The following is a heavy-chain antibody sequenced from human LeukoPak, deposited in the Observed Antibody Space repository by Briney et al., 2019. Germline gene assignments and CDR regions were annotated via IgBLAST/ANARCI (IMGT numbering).Heavy chain of an antibody. CDR3: ARAGWLPPPIYMDV. CDR2: INHSGSS. J-gene: IGHJ6*03. D-gene: IGHD6-19*01. CDR1: GGSFSGYY. Sequence: SETLSLTCAVYGGSFSGYYWSWIRQPPGKGLEWIGEINHSGSSNYNPSLKSRVTISVDTSKNQFSLKLSSVTAADTAVYYCARAGWLPPPIYMDVWGKGTTVTVSS. V-gene: IGHV4-34*01.